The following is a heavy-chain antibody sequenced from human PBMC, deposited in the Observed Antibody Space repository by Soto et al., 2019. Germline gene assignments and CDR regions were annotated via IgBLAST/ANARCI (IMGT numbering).Heavy chain of an antibody. J-gene: IGHJ6*02. Sequence: GASVKVSCKASGYTFTGYYMHWVRQAPGQGLEWMGWINPNSGGTNSAQKFQGWVTMTRDTSISTAYMELSRLRSDDTAVYYCARGGQYYDFWSCCMDVWGQGTTVTVSS. V-gene: IGHV1-2*04. CDR3: ARGGQYYDFWSCCMDV. CDR1: GYTFTGYY. D-gene: IGHD3-3*01. CDR2: INPNSGGT.